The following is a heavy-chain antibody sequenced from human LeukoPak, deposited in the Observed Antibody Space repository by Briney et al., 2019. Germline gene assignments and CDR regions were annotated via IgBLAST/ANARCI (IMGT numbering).Heavy chain of an antibody. D-gene: IGHD6-25*01. V-gene: IGHV3-21*01. J-gene: IGHJ5*02. Sequence: GGSLTLSCAASGFTFSSYSMNWVRQAPGKGLEWVSSISSSSSYIYYADSVKGRFTISRDNSKNTLYLQMNSLRAEDTAVYYCAREPAAAGKNWFDPWAQGTLVTVSS. CDR3: AREPAAAGKNWFDP. CDR2: ISSSSSYI. CDR1: GFTFSSYS.